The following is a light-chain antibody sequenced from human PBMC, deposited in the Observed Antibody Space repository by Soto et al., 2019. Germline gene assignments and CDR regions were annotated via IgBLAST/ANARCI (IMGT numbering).Light chain of an antibody. CDR1: QSINIY. CDR2: AAS. Sequence: IQLTQSPSSLSASVGDRVTVTCRASQSINIYLNGYQQKPGKAPTLLIYAASSLQSGVPSRFSGGGSRTDFTLTISSLQPDDLATYYCQQSYRSPYTFGQGTKLEI. J-gene: IGKJ2*01. V-gene: IGKV1-39*01. CDR3: QQSYRSPYT.